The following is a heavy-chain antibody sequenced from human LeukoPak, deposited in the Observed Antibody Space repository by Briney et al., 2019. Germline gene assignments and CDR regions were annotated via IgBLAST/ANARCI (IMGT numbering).Heavy chain of an antibody. CDR1: AESFSGDY. V-gene: IGHV4-34*01. D-gene: IGHD5-24*01. J-gene: IGHJ5*02. CDR3: ARGRWLQYET. CDR2: INQSGST. Sequence: KTSETLSLTCGVYAESFSGDYWSWIRQPPGKGLEWIGEINQSGSTNYIPSLKSRVTISVDTSKNQFSLKLISVTAADTAVYYCARGRWLQYETWGQGTLVTVSS.